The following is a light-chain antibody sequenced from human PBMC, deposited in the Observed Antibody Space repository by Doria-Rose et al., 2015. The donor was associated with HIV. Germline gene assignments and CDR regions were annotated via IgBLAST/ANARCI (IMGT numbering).Light chain of an antibody. Sequence: EIVLTQSPETLSVSPGESATLSCRASQSVSTDLAWYQHKPGQAPLLLIWGASTRATGIPARFSGSGSGTEFTLTISSLQSEDFAIYFCHQYNNWPTFGQGTRLDIK. CDR1: QSVSTD. CDR2: GAS. J-gene: IGKJ5*01. CDR3: HQYNNWPT. V-gene: IGKV3-15*01.